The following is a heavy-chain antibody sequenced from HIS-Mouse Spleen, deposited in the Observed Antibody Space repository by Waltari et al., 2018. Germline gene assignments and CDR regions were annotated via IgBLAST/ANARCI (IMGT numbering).Heavy chain of an antibody. V-gene: IGHV4-39*07. CDR1: RGSISSSSYY. D-gene: IGHD6-13*01. J-gene: IGHJ2*01. Sequence: QLQLQESGPGLVKPSETLSLTCPVSRGSISSSSYYWGWIRQPPGKGLEWIGGIYYSGSTYYNPSLKSRVTISVDTSKNQFSLKLSSVTAADTAVYYCAREIPYSSSWYDWYFDLWGRGTLVTVSS. CDR3: AREIPYSSSWYDWYFDL. CDR2: IYYSGST.